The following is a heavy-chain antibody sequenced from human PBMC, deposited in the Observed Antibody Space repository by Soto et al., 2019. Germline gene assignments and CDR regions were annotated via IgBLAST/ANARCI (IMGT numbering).Heavy chain of an antibody. CDR2: ITDISTFI. V-gene: IGHV3-21*01. J-gene: IGHJ4*02. CDR1: GFTFSSHS. Sequence: GGSLRLSCAASGFTFSSHSMNWVRQAPGKGLEWVSSITDISTFIYYADSVKGRFTISRDNAKNLLYLQMNSLRAEDTAVYYCVRDPRDYVLDYCGQGTLVTVAS. D-gene: IGHD4-17*01. CDR3: VRDPRDYVLDY.